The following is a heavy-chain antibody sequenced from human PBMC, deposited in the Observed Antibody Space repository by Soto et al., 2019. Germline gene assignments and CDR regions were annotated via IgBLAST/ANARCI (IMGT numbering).Heavy chain of an antibody. D-gene: IGHD3-3*01. V-gene: IGHV4-39*01. Sequence: PSETLSLTCTVSGGSITSGGYFWDWIRQPPGKGLEWFGTVHSTGGTYYSPSLRSRVTISVDTSKNLFSLKMTSASATDTAVYFCAKREDSSRFGGLDIWGQGTAVNVSS. CDR1: GGSITSGGYF. CDR2: VHSTGGT. CDR3: AKREDSSRFGGLDI. J-gene: IGHJ6*02.